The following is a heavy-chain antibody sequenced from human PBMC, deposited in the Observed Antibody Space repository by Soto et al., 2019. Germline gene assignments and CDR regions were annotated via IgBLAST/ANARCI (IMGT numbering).Heavy chain of an antibody. J-gene: IGHJ6*02. Sequence: PGGSLRLSCAASGFTFSSYGMNWVRQAPGKGLEWVSYISSSSSTIYYADSVKGRFTISRDNAKNSLYLQMNSLRDEDTAVYYCAGGGDYYDGSGDYYGMDVWGQGTTVTVS. CDR2: ISSSSSTI. V-gene: IGHV3-48*02. D-gene: IGHD3-22*01. CDR3: AGGGDYYDGSGDYYGMDV. CDR1: GFTFSSYG.